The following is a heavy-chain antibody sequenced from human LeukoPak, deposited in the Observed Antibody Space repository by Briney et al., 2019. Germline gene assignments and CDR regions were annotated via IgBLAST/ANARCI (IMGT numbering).Heavy chain of an antibody. CDR2: ISGSAGNT. V-gene: IGHV3-23*01. Sequence: PGGSLRLSCAASGFTFSSFAMSWVRQAPGKGLEWVSAISGSAGNTYYADSVRGRFTISRDNSKNTLYLQMGSLRAEDTAVYYCAKEAPNIVVVPAATDYWGQGSLVTVSS. CDR3: AKEAPNIVVVPAATDY. J-gene: IGHJ4*02. D-gene: IGHD2-2*01. CDR1: GFTFSSFA.